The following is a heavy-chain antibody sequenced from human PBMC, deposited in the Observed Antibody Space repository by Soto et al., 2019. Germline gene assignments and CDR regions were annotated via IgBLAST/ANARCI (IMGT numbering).Heavy chain of an antibody. CDR1: GGSIRSYY. Sequence: LSLTCAVSGGSIRSYYWSWIRQPPGKGLEWIGYIYYSGSTNYNPSLKSRVTISVDTSKNQFSLKLSSVTAADTAVYYCARHSGNYDSSGYYRPVKAFNWFDPWGQGTLVTVS. D-gene: IGHD3-22*01. CDR3: ARHSGNYDSSGYYRPVKAFNWFDP. J-gene: IGHJ5*02. CDR2: IYYSGST. V-gene: IGHV4-59*08.